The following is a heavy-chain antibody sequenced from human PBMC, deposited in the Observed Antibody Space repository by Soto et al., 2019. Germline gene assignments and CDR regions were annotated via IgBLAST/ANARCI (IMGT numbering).Heavy chain of an antibody. J-gene: IGHJ4*02. CDR3: AKVSSSWYAGFFDL. CDR1: GFTFSSHT. D-gene: IGHD6-13*01. CDR2: LSDSGGSI. Sequence: EVQLLESGGGLVQPGGSLRLSCTASGFTFSSHTMTWVRQAPGKGLEWVSGLSDSGGSIYYADSVKGRFTISRDNSMNTLYLQMNTLRAEDTAVYYCAKVSSSWYAGFFDLWGQGTLFTVSS. V-gene: IGHV3-23*01.